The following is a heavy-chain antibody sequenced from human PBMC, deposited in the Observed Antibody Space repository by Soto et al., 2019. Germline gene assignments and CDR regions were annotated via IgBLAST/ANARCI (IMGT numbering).Heavy chain of an antibody. CDR3: ARGEVVPAAIGGAFDY. CDR1: GGTFSSYA. CDR2: IIPIFGTA. Sequence: QVQLVQSGAEVKKPGSSVKVSCKASGGTFSSYAISWVRQAPGQGLEWMGGIIPIFGTANYAQKFQGRVTITADKSTSTAYMELSSLRSEDMAVYYCARGEVVPAAIGGAFDYWGQGTLVTVSS. J-gene: IGHJ4*02. V-gene: IGHV1-69*06. D-gene: IGHD2-2*01.